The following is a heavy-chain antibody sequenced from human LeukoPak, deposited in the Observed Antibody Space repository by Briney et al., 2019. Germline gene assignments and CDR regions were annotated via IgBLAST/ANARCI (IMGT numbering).Heavy chain of an antibody. D-gene: IGHD2-21*01. Sequence: SETLSLTCTVSDTSINTYYWSWIRQPAGKGLEWIGHIYATGTTNYNPSLKSRVTMSIDTSKNQFSLNLSSVTAADTAVYYCARGVVIAPQTFDYWGQGTLVTVSS. V-gene: IGHV4-4*07. CDR3: ARGVVIAPQTFDY. J-gene: IGHJ4*02. CDR1: DTSINTYY. CDR2: IYATGTT.